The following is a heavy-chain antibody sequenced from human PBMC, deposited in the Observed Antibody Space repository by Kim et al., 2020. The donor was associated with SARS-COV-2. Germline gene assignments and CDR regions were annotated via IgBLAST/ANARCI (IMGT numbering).Heavy chain of an antibody. Sequence: SETLSLTCTVSGGSISSSSYYWGWIRQPPGKGLEWIGSIYYSGSTYYNPSLKSRVTISVDTSKNQFSLKLSSVTAADTAVYYCARHGSSGWFFDYWGQGTLVTVSS. V-gene: IGHV4-39*01. CDR2: IYYSGST. J-gene: IGHJ4*02. CDR3: ARHGSSGWFFDY. CDR1: GGSISSSSYY. D-gene: IGHD6-19*01.